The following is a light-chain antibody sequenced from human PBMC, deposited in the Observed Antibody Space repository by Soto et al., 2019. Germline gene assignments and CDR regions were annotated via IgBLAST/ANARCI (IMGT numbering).Light chain of an antibody. Sequence: EIVLAQYPATLSLSPWERAPPSCMASQIVSTYLSFYQQKPGQAPRLLIYDASYMSTGIPAMFSGSGSGTDFTLTISSLEPEDFAVYYCQQRSNWPPFFGQGTRLENK. J-gene: IGKJ5*01. V-gene: IGKV3-11*01. CDR2: DAS. CDR3: QQRSNWPPF. CDR1: QIVSTY.